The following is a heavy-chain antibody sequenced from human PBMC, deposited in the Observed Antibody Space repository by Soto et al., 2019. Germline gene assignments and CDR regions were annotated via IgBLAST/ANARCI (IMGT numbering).Heavy chain of an antibody. CDR3: ARLIPSARPHYYYYGMDV. D-gene: IGHD6-6*01. Sequence: SETLSLTCAAYGGSFSGYYWSWLRKPPGKGLEWIGEINHSGSTNYTPSLKSRVTISVDTSKNQFSLKLSSVTAADTAVYYCARLIPSARPHYYYYGMDVWGQGTTVTVS. CDR1: GGSFSGYY. J-gene: IGHJ6*02. V-gene: IGHV4-34*01. CDR2: INHSGST.